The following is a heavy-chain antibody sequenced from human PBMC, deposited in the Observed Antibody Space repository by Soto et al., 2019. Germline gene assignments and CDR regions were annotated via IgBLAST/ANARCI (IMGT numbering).Heavy chain of an antibody. V-gene: IGHV1-3*01. J-gene: IGHJ4*02. Sequence: EASVKVSCKDSGYTFTSYAMHWVRQAPGQRLEWMGWINAGNGNTKYSQKFQGRVTITRDTSASTAYMELSSLRSEDTAVYYCATGPTPAGRIDYWGQGTLVTVSS. CDR2: INAGNGNT. CDR1: GYTFTSYA. CDR3: ATGPTPAGRIDY.